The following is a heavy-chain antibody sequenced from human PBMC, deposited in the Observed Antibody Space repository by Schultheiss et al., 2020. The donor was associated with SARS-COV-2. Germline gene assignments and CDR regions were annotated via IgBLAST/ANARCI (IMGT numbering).Heavy chain of an antibody. V-gene: IGHV4-34*01. J-gene: IGHJ5*01. CDR1: GVSISSYY. CDR3: AREIAAAGTNGFDY. D-gene: IGHD6-13*01. CDR2: INHSGST. Sequence: SETLSLTCTVSGVSISSYYWNWIRQPPGKGLEWIGEINHSGSTNYNPSLKSRVTISVDTSKNQFSLKLSSVTAADTAVYYCAREIAAAGTNGFDYWGQGTLVTVSS.